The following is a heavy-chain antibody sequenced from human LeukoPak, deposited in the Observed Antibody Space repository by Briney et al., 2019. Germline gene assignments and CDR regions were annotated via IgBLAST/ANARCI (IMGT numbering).Heavy chain of an antibody. V-gene: IGHV1-8*01. Sequence: ASVKASCKASGYTFTSYDINWVRQATGQGLEWMGWMNPNSGNTGYAQKFQGRVTMTRNTSISTAYMELSSLRSEDTAVYYCALWGYSYGHYYGMDVWGQGTTVTVFS. CDR3: ALWGYSYGHYYGMDV. J-gene: IGHJ6*02. CDR2: MNPNSGNT. D-gene: IGHD5-18*01. CDR1: GYTFTSYD.